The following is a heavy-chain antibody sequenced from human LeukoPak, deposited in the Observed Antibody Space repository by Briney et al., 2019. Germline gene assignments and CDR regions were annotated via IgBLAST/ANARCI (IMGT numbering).Heavy chain of an antibody. Sequence: GGSLRLSCTASGFTFGDYAMSWVRQAPGKGLEWVGFIRGKTYGGTTEYAASVKGRFTISRDDSKSIAYLQMNSLKTKDTAVYYCTRSGYCSGGSCYSPRAFDIWGQGTMVTVSS. V-gene: IGHV3-49*04. CDR1: GFTFGDYA. J-gene: IGHJ3*02. CDR2: IRGKTYGGTT. D-gene: IGHD2-15*01. CDR3: TRSGYCSGGSCYSPRAFDI.